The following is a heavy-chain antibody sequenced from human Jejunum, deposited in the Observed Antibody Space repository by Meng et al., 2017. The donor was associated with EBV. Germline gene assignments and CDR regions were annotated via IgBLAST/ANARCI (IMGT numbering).Heavy chain of an antibody. D-gene: IGHD2/OR15-2a*01. CDR3: ARDSQYLARGDFDY. V-gene: IGHV4-4*02. Sequence: GSGQCVLRPSGTQSLTCTVSRGPINSKSWFGWVRQAPGKGFEWMGEMDHTGTTHYNRALRRRVSISLGTCMNQFSLELTSPTPANTAVYYCARDSQYLARGDFDYWGQGALVTVSS. CDR2: MDHTGTT. J-gene: IGHJ4*02. CDR1: RGPINSKSW.